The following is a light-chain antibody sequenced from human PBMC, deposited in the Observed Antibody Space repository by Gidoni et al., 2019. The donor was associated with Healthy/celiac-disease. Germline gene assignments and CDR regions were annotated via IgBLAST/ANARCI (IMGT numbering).Light chain of an antibody. CDR1: QNVSSSY. CDR2: GAS. Sequence: EIVLTQSPGTLSVSPGESATLSCRASQNVSSSYLAWYQQKPGQAPRLLIYGASSRATGIPDRCSGSGSGTDFTLTISRLEPEDVAVYYCQQYGSSPPLTFGGGTKVEIK. J-gene: IGKJ4*01. CDR3: QQYGSSPPLT. V-gene: IGKV3-20*01.